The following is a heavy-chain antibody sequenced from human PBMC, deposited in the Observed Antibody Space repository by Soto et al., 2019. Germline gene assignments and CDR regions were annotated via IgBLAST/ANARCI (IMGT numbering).Heavy chain of an antibody. D-gene: IGHD1-20*01. CDR2: INPYNHNT. CDR3: ARAEKWVTGNMGGY. Sequence: QVQLVQSGAEVKKPGASVKVSCMAFGYTFTTYGISWVRQAPGQGLEWMGWINPYNHNTYYAQKIQGRVTMTTDTSTSTAYMELRSLRSDDSAIYYCARAEKWVTGNMGGYWGQGTLVTVYS. V-gene: IGHV1-18*04. J-gene: IGHJ4*02. CDR1: GYTFTTYG.